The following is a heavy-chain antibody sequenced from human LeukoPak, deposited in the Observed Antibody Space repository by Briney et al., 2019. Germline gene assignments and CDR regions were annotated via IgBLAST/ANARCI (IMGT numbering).Heavy chain of an antibody. D-gene: IGHD6-19*01. J-gene: IGHJ5*02. CDR2: IIPILGIA. Sequence: SVKVSCKASGGTFSSYAIGWVRQAPGQGLEWMGRIIPILGIANYAQKFQGRVTITADKSTSTAYMELSSLRSEDTAVYYCARDGGIAVAGWFDPWGQGTLVTVSS. CDR1: GGTFSSYA. V-gene: IGHV1-69*04. CDR3: ARDGGIAVAGWFDP.